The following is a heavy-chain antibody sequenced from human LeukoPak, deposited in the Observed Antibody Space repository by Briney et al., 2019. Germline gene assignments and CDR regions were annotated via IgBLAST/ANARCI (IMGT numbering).Heavy chain of an antibody. V-gene: IGHV1-18*01. Sequence: ASVKVSCKASGYTFTSFGISWVRQAPGQGLEWMTWIGPYNGNTNYAQKVQGRVTVTTDTSTSTAYMELRSLRSDDTAVYYCATCHCTYGVCYGECEYFQHWGQGTLVTVSS. CDR1: GYTFTSFG. J-gene: IGHJ1*01. CDR3: ATCHCTYGVCYGECEYFQH. D-gene: IGHD2-8*01. CDR2: IGPYNGNT.